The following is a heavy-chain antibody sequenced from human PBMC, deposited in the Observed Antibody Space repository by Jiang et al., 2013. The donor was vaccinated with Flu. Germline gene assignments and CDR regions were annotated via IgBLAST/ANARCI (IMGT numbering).Heavy chain of an antibody. J-gene: IGHJ4*02. CDR2: IIPILGIA. CDR1: GGTFSSYA. Sequence: KKPGASVKVSCKASGGTFSSYAISWVRQAPGQGLEWMGRIIPILGIANYAQKFQGRVTITADKSTSTAYMELSSLRSEDTAVYYCARATAMGTFDYWGQGTLVTVSS. V-gene: IGHV1-69*04. D-gene: IGHD5-18*01. CDR3: ARATAMGTFDY.